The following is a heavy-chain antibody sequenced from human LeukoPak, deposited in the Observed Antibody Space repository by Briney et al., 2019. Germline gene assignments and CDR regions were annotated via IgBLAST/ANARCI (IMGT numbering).Heavy chain of an antibody. J-gene: IGHJ4*02. CDR2: ISSSGST. CDR1: GGYISSYY. CDR3: AREGRGSTQGY. Sequence: SETLSLTCTVSGGYISSYYWSWIRQPAGRELEWIGRISSSGSTNYNPSLKSRVTMSVDTSKNQFSLRLSSVTAADTAVYYCAREGRGSTQGYWGQGTLVAVSS. V-gene: IGHV4-4*07. D-gene: IGHD2-15*01.